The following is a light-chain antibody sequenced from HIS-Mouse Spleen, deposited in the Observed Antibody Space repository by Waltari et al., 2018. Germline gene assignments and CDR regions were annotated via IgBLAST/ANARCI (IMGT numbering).Light chain of an antibody. Sequence: QSVLTQPPSASGTPGQRVTISCSGSSSNIGSNYVYWYQQLPGTAPKLLIYRNKLRPEGVPYRFSGSKSGTAASLAISGLRSEDEADYYCAAWDDSLSGRVFGGGTKLTVL. CDR3: AAWDDSLSGRV. CDR1: SSNIGSNY. CDR2: RNK. V-gene: IGLV1-47*01. J-gene: IGLJ3*02.